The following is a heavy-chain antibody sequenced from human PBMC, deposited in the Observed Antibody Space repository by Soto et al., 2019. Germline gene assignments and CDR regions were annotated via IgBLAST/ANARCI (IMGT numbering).Heavy chain of an antibody. CDR1: GYTFTTYA. V-gene: IGHV1-3*01. CDR2: INAGSGDT. J-gene: IGHJ4*02. D-gene: IGHD3-22*01. Sequence: ASVKVSCKASGYTFTTYAIHWVRQAPGQRLEWMGWINAGSGDTKYSQKFQGRVTITRDKSASTAYMELSSLRSEDTAVYYCARDLGVVVIDYWGQGTLVTVSS. CDR3: ARDLGVVVIDY.